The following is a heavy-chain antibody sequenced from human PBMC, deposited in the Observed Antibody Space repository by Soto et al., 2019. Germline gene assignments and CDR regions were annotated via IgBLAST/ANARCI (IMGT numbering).Heavy chain of an antibody. CDR1: CYTFTSDY. CDR2: VNPSGGST. D-gene: IGHD4-4*01. V-gene: IGHV1-46*03. Sequence: APGKVSCKASCYTFTSDYINWVRQAPGQGLEWMGIVNPSGGSTSYAQKFQGRVTMTGDTSTSTVYMELSSLRSDDTAVYYCARSVTADYWGQGTPVTVSS. J-gene: IGHJ4*02. CDR3: ARSVTADY.